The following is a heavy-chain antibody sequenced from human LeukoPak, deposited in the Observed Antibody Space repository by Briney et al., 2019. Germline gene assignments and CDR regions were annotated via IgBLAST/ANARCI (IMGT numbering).Heavy chain of an antibody. J-gene: IGHJ4*02. CDR3: AREGGFYRPLHY. V-gene: IGHV4-4*02. D-gene: IGHD3-3*01. CDR1: GGSDSSTNW. CDR2: VHLDGRT. Sequence: KTSETLSLTCAVSGGSDSSTNWWTWFRQPPGKGLEWIGEVHLDGRTNYNPSLTGRLTMSVDLYENHISLKLTSVTAADTAVYYFAREGGFYRPLHYSGQGTLVTVSS.